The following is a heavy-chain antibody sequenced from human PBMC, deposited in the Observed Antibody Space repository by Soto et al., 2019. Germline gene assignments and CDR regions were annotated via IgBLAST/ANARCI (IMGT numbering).Heavy chain of an antibody. CDR1: GYTFTTYA. V-gene: IGHV1-3*01. CDR3: ARDFSLFSMVVVAPGY. D-gene: IGHD3-22*01. CDR2: INAGNGDT. J-gene: IGHJ4*02. Sequence: ASVKVSCKASGYTFTTYAMHWVRQAPGQRLEWMGWINAGNGDTMYSQNFRGRVTFTRDTSASTAYMELSSLRSEDTAVYYCARDFSLFSMVVVAPGYWGQGTLVTVSS.